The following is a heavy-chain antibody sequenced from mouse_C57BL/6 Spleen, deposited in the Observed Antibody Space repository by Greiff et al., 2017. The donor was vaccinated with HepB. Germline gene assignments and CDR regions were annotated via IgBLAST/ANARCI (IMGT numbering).Heavy chain of an antibody. J-gene: IGHJ3*01. D-gene: IGHD2-2*01. V-gene: IGHV2-2*01. CDR1: GFSLTSYG. Sequence: QVQLKESGPGLVQPSQSLSITCTVSGFSLTSYGVHWVRQSPGKGLEWLGVIWSGGSTDYNAAFISRLSISKDNSKSQVFFKMNSLQADDTAIYYCARRGGYGYSPFAYWGQGTLVTVSA. CDR3: ARRGGYGYSPFAY. CDR2: IWSGGST.